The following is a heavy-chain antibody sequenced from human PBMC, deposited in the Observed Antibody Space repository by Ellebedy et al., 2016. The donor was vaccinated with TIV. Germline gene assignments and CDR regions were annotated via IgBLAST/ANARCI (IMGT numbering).Heavy chain of an antibody. CDR1: GDSVSRRGYY. V-gene: IGHV4-31*03. J-gene: IGHJ4*02. Sequence: MPSETLSLTCSVSGDSVSRRGYYWSWIRQLPGKGLEWIGYINYRGSASYNTSLKSRVTMSVDTSENQFSLNLRSVSAAATAVYYCAREGESPAHLDYWGQGSLVTVSS. CDR2: INYRGSA. D-gene: IGHD3-3*02. CDR3: AREGESPAHLDY.